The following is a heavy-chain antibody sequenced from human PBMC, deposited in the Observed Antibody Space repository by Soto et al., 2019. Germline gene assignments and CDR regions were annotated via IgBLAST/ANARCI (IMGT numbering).Heavy chain of an antibody. J-gene: IGHJ4*02. Sequence: TLSLTCTVSGGSISSGGYYWSWIRQHPGKGLEWIGYIYYSGSTYYNPSLKSRVTISVDTSKNQFSLKLSSVTAADTAVYYCARAYYYDSSGYYFGFDYFDYWGQGTLVTVSS. CDR1: GGSISSGGYY. V-gene: IGHV4-31*03. CDR2: IYYSGST. D-gene: IGHD3-22*01. CDR3: ARAYYYDSSGYYFGFDYFDY.